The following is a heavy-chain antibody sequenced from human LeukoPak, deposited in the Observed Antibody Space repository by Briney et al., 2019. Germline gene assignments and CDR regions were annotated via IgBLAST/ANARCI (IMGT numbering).Heavy chain of an antibody. CDR2: ISPSGWPI. V-gene: IGHV3-11*04. J-gene: IGHJ4*02. D-gene: IGHD6-13*01. CDR3: ARGHWQLEI. CDR1: GFPFSDYY. Sequence: GGSLRLSCAAAGFPFSDYYMSWIRQAPGKGLGWLSCISPSGWPIYYADSVEGRLTISRDNAKKSLFLQMNSLRAEDTAVYYCARGHWQLEIWGQGTLVTVSS.